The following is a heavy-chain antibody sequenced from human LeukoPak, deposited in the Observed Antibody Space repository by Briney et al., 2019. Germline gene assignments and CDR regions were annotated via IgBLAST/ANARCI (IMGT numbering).Heavy chain of an antibody. CDR2: INADGTSA. V-gene: IGHV3-74*01. CDR1: GLAFRRYW. CDR3: TRGDPTMAPDH. J-gene: IGHJ4*02. D-gene: IGHD5-18*01. Sequence: GGSLRLSCPVSGLAFRRYWMHWLRQAPGQGLVWVSRINADGTSATYADSVKGRFTISRDNAKSTLYLQINSLRDEDTAVYYCTRGDPTMAPDHWGQGTLITVSS.